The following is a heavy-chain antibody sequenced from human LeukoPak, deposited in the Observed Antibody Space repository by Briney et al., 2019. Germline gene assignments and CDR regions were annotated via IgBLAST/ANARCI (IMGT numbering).Heavy chain of an antibody. CDR1: GGTFSSYA. Sequence: ASVKVSCKASGGTFSSYAISWVRQAPGQGLEWVGGIIPIFGTANYAQKFQGRVTITADESTSTAYMELSSLRSEDTAVYYCARVGGYNSIGDYWGQGTLVTVSS. D-gene: IGHD5-24*01. CDR3: ARVGGYNSIGDY. J-gene: IGHJ4*02. V-gene: IGHV1-69*13. CDR2: IIPIFGTA.